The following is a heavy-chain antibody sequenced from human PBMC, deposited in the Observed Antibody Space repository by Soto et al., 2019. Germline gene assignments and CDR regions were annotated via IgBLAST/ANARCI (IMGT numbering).Heavy chain of an antibody. CDR2: ISPSGDTS. CDR1: GYTFTSYY. Sequence: ASVKVSFKASGYTFTSYYMHCVRQAPGHGLKRMGLISPSGDTSTYAQKFQGRVIMTRDTSTSTVYMELSSLRYEDTAVYYCARATTRYGGGYWGQGTLVTVSS. D-gene: IGHD1-26*01. J-gene: IGHJ4*02. V-gene: IGHV1-46*03. CDR3: ARATTRYGGGY.